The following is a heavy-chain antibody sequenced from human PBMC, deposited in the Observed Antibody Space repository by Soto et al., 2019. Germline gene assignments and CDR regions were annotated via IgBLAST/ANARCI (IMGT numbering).Heavy chain of an antibody. CDR1: GFSLTKGRMG. CDR3: ARMDGDYNYYGLDG. Sequence: QVTLKESGPVLVKPTETLTLTCSFSGFSLTKGRMGVSWIHQPPRKSLEWLAHFFSADERSYSTSMQSRLNMYKDSSGSQVVLTMTNMAPADTATYFCARMDGDYNYYGLDGCCHGSAVTVSS. CDR2: FFSADER. J-gene: IGHJ6*02. V-gene: IGHV2-26*01. D-gene: IGHD4-17*01.